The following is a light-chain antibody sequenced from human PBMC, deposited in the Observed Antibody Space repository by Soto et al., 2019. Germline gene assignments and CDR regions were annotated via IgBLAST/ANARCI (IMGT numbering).Light chain of an antibody. V-gene: IGLV1-44*01. J-gene: IGLJ1*01. CDR2: NNN. Sequence: QSVLTQPPSASGTPGQGVTISCSGSSSNIGSNYVYWYQQLPGTAPKLLIYNNNQRPSGVPDRFSASKSGTSASLAISGLQSEDEADYYCAAWDDSLNGYVFGTGTKVTVL. CDR1: SSNIGSNY. CDR3: AAWDDSLNGYV.